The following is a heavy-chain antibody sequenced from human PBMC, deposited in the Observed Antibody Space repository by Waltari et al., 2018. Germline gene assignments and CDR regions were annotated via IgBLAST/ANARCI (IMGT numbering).Heavy chain of an antibody. CDR3: ARTTDSSGYY. J-gene: IGHJ4*02. CDR1: GGSIRSSNW. CDR2: IWHSGNA. V-gene: IGHV4-4*02. D-gene: IGHD3-22*01. Sequence: VQLQESGPGLVKPSGTLSLTCAVSGGSIRSSNWWSWVRQPPGKGLGWIGEIWHSGNADYVPSLYSRVTISVDKSKNQFSLKLSSVTAADTALYYCARTTDSSGYYWGQGTLVTVSS.